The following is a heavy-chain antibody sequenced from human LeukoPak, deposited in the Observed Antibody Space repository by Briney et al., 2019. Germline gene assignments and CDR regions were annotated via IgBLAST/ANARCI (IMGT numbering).Heavy chain of an antibody. Sequence: SSETLSLTCTVSGGSISSGGYYWSWIRQHPGKGLEWIGYIYYSGSTYYNPSLKSRVTISVDTSKNQFSLKLSSVTAADTAVYYCASGITRNWYYYDSSGYYGLDYWGQGTLVTVSS. D-gene: IGHD3-22*01. J-gene: IGHJ4*02. V-gene: IGHV4-31*03. CDR3: ASGITRNWYYYDSSGYYGLDY. CDR1: GGSISSGGYY. CDR2: IYYSGST.